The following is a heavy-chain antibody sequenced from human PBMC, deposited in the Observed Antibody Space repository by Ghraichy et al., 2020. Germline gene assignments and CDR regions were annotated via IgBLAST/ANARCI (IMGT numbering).Heavy chain of an antibody. CDR3: ASDYDGYDGLNY. CDR1: GITFSSYW. Sequence: SLRLSCAASGITFSSYWMSWVRQAPGKGLEWVANIKQDGSEKNYVDSVKGRFTISRDNAKSSMYLQMNSLRAEDTAVYYCASDYDGYDGLNYWGQGTLVTVSS. CDR2: IKQDGSEK. J-gene: IGHJ4*02. V-gene: IGHV3-7*03. D-gene: IGHD5-12*01.